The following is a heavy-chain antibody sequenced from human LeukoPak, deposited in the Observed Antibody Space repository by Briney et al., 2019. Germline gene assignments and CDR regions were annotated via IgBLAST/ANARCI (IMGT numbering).Heavy chain of an antibody. D-gene: IGHD3-3*01. J-gene: IGHJ4*02. CDR3: ARFSRITIFRVVIDGSTGFDY. Sequence: SETLSLTCTVSGGSISSGGYYWSWIRQHPGKGLEWIGYIYYSGGTYYNPSLKSRVTISVDTSKNQFSLKLSSVTAADTAVYYCARFSRITIFRVVIDGSTGFDYWGQGTLVTVSS. CDR1: GGSISSGGYY. V-gene: IGHV4-31*03. CDR2: IYYSGGT.